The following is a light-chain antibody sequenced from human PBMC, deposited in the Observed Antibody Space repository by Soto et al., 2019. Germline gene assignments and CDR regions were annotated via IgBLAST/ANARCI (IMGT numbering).Light chain of an antibody. V-gene: IGKV3-20*01. CDR3: QQYENWPRT. Sequence: EIVLTQSPGTLSLSPGEGATLSCRASQSVSSTYLAWYQQKPGQAPRLLIYGASFRATGIPDRFSGSGSGTDFTLTISRLEPEDFAVYYCQQYENWPRTFGQGTKVEVK. CDR2: GAS. CDR1: QSVSSTY. J-gene: IGKJ1*01.